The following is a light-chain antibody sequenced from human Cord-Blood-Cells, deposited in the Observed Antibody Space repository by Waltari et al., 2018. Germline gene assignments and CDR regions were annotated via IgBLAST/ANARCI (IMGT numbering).Light chain of an antibody. V-gene: IGLV2-14*01. CDR3: SSYTSSSTLV. Sequence: QSALTQPASVSGSPGQSITISCTGTSSDVGGYNYVYWYQQHPGKAPKLMIYDVSNRPSGVSNRVSGSKSGNTASLTISGLQAEDEADYYCSSYTSSSTLVFGGGTKLTVL. CDR1: SSDVGGYNY. J-gene: IGLJ3*02. CDR2: DVS.